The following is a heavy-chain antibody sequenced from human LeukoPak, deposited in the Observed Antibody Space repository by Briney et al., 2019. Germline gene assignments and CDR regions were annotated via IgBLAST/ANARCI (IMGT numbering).Heavy chain of an antibody. CDR2: NNPNSGST. CDR1: GYIFTSYY. CDR3: ARDGAYVDPRGNFDA. D-gene: IGHD4-17*01. V-gene: IGHV1-46*01. J-gene: IGHJ4*02. Sequence: ASVKVSCKASGYIFTSYYMHWVRQAPGQGLEWIGINNPNSGSTTYAQMFQGRVTTTRDTSTSTVYMEPSGLGSGDTAVYYCARDGAYVDPRGNFDAWGQGTLVTVSS.